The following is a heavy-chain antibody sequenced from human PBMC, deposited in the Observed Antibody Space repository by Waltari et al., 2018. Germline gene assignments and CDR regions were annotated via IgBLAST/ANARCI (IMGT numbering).Heavy chain of an antibody. V-gene: IGHV4-59*01. Sequence: QVQLQESGPGLVKPSETLSLTCTVSGGSISSYYWSWIRQPPGKGLEWIGYIYYSGRTNYNPSLKSRVTISVDTSKNQFSLKLSSVTAADTAVYYCARMTTVTLDYWGQGTLVTVSS. CDR2: IYYSGRT. CDR3: ARMTTVTLDY. CDR1: GGSISSYY. J-gene: IGHJ4*02. D-gene: IGHD4-17*01.